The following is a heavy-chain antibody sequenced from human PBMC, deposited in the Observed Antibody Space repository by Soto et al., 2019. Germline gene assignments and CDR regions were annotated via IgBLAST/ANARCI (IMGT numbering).Heavy chain of an antibody. V-gene: IGHV3-33*01. CDR3: ARGDFWKTHYYFDY. J-gene: IGHJ4*02. CDR1: GFTFSSYG. CDR2: IWYDGSNK. D-gene: IGHD3-3*01. Sequence: QVQLVESGGGVVQPGRSLRLSCAASGFTFSSYGMHWVRQAPGKGLEWVAVIWYDGSNKYYADSVKGRFTISRDNSKNTLYLQMNSLRAEDTAVYYCARGDFWKTHYYFDYWGQGTLVTVSS.